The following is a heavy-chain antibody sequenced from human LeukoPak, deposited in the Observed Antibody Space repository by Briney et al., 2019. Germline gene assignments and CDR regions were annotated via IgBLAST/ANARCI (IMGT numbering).Heavy chain of an antibody. Sequence: ASVKVSCKASGGTFSSHAISWVRQAPGQGLEWMGITDPIGGSTNYAQKFQGRVTMTRDTSTSTVYMELSSLRSEDSAVYYCARWTTTYLDYWGQGTLVTVSS. CDR1: GGTFSSHA. CDR2: TDPIGGST. CDR3: ARWTTTYLDY. D-gene: IGHD4-11*01. V-gene: IGHV1-46*01. J-gene: IGHJ4*02.